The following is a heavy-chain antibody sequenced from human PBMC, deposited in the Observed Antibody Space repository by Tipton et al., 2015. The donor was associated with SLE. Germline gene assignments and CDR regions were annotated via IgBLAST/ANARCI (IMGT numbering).Heavy chain of an antibody. CDR1: GGSISSHY. V-gene: IGHV4-59*11. Sequence: TLSLTCTVSGGSISSHYWSWIRQPPGKTLKWIGYFYSGGSTNSNPSLKSRVSISVDTAKNQISLKLSSVTAADTAVYYCARVWDYGVAFDIWGQGTMVTVSS. CDR3: ARVWDYGVAFDI. J-gene: IGHJ3*02. CDR2: FYSGGST. D-gene: IGHD4-17*01.